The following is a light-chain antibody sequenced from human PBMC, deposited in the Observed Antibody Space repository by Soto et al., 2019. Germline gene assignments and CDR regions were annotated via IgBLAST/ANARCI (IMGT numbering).Light chain of an antibody. V-gene: IGKV3-20*01. Sequence: EILLTQSPGTLSCSPGERATLSCRASQSITNNYLAWYQQKPGRAHRLLTYGASSRATGIPDRFSGSGSGTDFTLTISRLEPEDFAMYYCQQYGYLVTFVGGTKVEIK. J-gene: IGKJ4*01. CDR1: QSITNNY. CDR3: QQYGYLVT. CDR2: GAS.